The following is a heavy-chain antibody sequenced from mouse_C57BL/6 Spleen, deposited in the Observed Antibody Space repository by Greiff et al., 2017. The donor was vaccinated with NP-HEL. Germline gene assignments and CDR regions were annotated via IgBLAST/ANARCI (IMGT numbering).Heavy chain of an antibody. CDR1: GYTFTSYW. Sequence: QVQLQQPGAELVKPGASVKLSCKASGYTFTSYWMHWVKQRPGQGLEWIGMIHPNSGSTNSNEKFKSKATLTVDKSSSTAYMQLSSLTSEDSAVYYCARYYYSNHFGYWGKGTTLTVST. CDR3: ARYYYSNHFGY. J-gene: IGHJ2*01. D-gene: IGHD2-5*01. V-gene: IGHV1-64*01. CDR2: IHPNSGST.